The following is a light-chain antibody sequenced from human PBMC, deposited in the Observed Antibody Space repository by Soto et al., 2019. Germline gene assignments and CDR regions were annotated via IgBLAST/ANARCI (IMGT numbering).Light chain of an antibody. CDR2: GVS. CDR3: SSYTRSSTWV. V-gene: IGLV2-14*01. J-gene: IGLJ3*02. Sequence: QAVVTQPASVSASPGQSITISCTGTSSDVGAYNYVSWHQQHPGKAPKLMIYGVSNRPSGVSNRFSGSKSGNTASLTISGLQAEDEADYYCSSYTRSSTWVFGGGTKLTVL. CDR1: SSDVGAYNY.